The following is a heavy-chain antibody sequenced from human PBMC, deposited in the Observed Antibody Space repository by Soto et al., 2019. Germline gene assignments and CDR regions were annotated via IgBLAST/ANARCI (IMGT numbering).Heavy chain of an antibody. CDR3: ARLGGYYQALDS. CDR2: IYYAGTT. V-gene: IGHV4-59*08. Sequence: PSETVSLTCTVSGGSLSNYYWSCPRQPPGKGLEWIGYIYYAGTTTYNPSLKSRVTISLDTSKNQFSLKLDSVTAADTAVYYCARLGGYYQALDSWGQGTLVTVS. J-gene: IGHJ4*02. D-gene: IGHD3-22*01. CDR1: GGSLSNYY.